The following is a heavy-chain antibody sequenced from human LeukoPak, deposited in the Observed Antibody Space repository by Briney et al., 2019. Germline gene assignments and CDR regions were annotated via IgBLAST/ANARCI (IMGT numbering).Heavy chain of an antibody. V-gene: IGHV3-33*01. CDR1: GFTFSSYG. CDR3: ATVKLGSSWSILDY. D-gene: IGHD6-13*01. Sequence: QPGRSLGLSCAASGFTFSSYGMHWVRQAPGKGLEWVAVIWYDGSNKYYADSVKGRFTISRDNSKNTLYLQMNSLRAEDTAVYYCATVKLGSSWSILDYWGQGTLVTVSS. CDR2: IWYDGSNK. J-gene: IGHJ4*02.